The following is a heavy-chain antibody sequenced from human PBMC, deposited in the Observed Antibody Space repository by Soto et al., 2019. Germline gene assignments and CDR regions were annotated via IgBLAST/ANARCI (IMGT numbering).Heavy chain of an antibody. J-gene: IGHJ6*02. V-gene: IGHV3-23*01. CDR3: ARTESSGWSTRYGMDV. Sequence: PGGSLRLSCAVSGFAFGNFAMTWVRQAPGKGLEWVSGISGSGGDTYYADSVKGRFTISRDNSKNTLYLQMSSLRADDTATFYCARTESSGWSTRYGMDVWRQGTTVTVSS. CDR1: GFAFGNFA. CDR2: ISGSGGDT. D-gene: IGHD6-19*01.